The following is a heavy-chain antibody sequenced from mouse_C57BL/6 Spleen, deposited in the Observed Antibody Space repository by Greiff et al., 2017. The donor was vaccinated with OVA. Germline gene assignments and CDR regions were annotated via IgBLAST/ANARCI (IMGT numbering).Heavy chain of an antibody. J-gene: IGHJ1*03. CDR2: IHPNSGST. Sequence: QVQLQQPGAELVKPGASVKLSCKASGYTFTSYWMHWVKQRPGQGLEWIGVIHPNSGSTNYNEKFKSKATLTVDKSYSTAYMQLSSLTSEDSAVYYCARGGYPWSFDVWGTGTTVTVSS. CDR3: ARGGYPWSFDV. V-gene: IGHV1-64*01. CDR1: GYTFTSYW. D-gene: IGHD2-2*01.